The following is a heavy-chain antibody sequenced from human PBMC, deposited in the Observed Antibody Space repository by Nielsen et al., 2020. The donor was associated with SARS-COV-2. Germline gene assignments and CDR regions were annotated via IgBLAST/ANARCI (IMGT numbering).Heavy chain of an antibody. D-gene: IGHD1-1*01. J-gene: IGHJ6*03. V-gene: IGHV3-23*01. CDR3: TKLLGSGPTYFFYMDV. Sequence: GESLKISCSASGLTFNRHAMTWVRQTPGKRLEWVSSIPGSGAGTYYAESVKGRFTISRDNSKNTLFLQMNSLRAEDTAVYYCTKLLGSGPTYFFYMDVWGKGTTVTVSS. CDR2: IPGSGAGT. CDR1: GLTFNRHA.